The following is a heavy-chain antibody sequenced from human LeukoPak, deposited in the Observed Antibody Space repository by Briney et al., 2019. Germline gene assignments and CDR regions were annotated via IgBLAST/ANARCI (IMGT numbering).Heavy chain of an antibody. CDR1: GGTFSSYA. CDR3: ARDGPLLRYFDWLPVDYYYGMDV. CDR2: IIPIFGTA. J-gene: IGHJ6*02. V-gene: IGHV1-69*06. Sequence: GASVKVSCKASGGTFSSYAISWVRQAPGQGLEWMGGIIPIFGTANYAQKFQGRVTITADKSTSTAYMELSSLRSEDTAVYYCARDGPLLRYFDWLPVDYYYGMDVWGQGTTVTVSS. D-gene: IGHD3-9*01.